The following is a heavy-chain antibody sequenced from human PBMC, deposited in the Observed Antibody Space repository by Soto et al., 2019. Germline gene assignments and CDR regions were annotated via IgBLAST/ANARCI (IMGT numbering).Heavy chain of an antibody. CDR3: AKGQYQLIRRCYGLDV. V-gene: IGHV3-30*18. D-gene: IGHD2-2*01. CDR2: ISYDGTNK. J-gene: IGHJ6*02. Sequence: GGSLRLSCAASGFTFSNYVMHWVRQAPGKGLGWVAVISYDGTNKYYADSVRGRFTISRDNSKNTLFLQMNSLRPEDTAVYYCAKGQYQLIRRCYGLDVWGQGTTVTVSS. CDR1: GFTFSNYV.